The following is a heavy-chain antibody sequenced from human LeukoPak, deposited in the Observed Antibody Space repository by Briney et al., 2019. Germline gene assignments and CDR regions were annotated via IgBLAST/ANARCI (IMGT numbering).Heavy chain of an antibody. D-gene: IGHD2-2*01. Sequence: GTSVKVSCKASGYTFTSYGISWVRQAPGQGLEWMGWISAYNGNTNYAQKLQGRVTMTTDTSTSTAYMELRSLRSDDTAVYYCARVVPAAIKPGDYYYYGMDVWGQGTTVTVSS. CDR3: ARVVPAAIKPGDYYYYGMDV. J-gene: IGHJ6*02. V-gene: IGHV1-18*01. CDR2: ISAYNGNT. CDR1: GYTFTSYG.